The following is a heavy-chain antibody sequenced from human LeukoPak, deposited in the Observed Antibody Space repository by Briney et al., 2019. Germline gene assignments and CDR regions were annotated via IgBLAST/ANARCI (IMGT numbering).Heavy chain of an antibody. V-gene: IGHV4-61*02. CDR1: GGSISSGSYS. CDR2: IYTSGST. D-gene: IGHD2-2*01. CDR3: ARGVLLVPAVARNWFDP. Sequence: PSETLSLTCTVSGGSISSGSYSWSWIRQPAGKGLEWIGRIYTSGSTKYNPSLNSRVTISLDTSKNQFSLKLSSVTAADTAVYYCARGVLLVPAVARNWFDPWGQGTLVTVSS. J-gene: IGHJ5*02.